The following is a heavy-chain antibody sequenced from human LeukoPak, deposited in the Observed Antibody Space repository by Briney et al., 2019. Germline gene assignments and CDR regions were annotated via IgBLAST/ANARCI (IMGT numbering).Heavy chain of an antibody. CDR3: ARSVGYYDSSGYYPDAFDI. D-gene: IGHD3-22*01. J-gene: IGHJ3*02. V-gene: IGHV4-59*01. Sequence: SETLSLTCTVSGGSISSYYWSWIRQPPGKGLEWIGYIYYSGSTNYNPSLKSRVTISVDTSKNQFSLKLSSVTAADTAVYYCARSVGYYDSSGYYPDAFDIWGQGTMVTVSS. CDR2: IYYSGST. CDR1: GGSISSYY.